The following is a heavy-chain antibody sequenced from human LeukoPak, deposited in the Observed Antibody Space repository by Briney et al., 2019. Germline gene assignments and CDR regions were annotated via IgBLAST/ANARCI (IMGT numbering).Heavy chain of an antibody. J-gene: IGHJ2*01. CDR1: GGSFSGYY. CDR2: INHIGST. CDR3: ARGAAVAALYWYFDL. Sequence: SETLSLTCAVYGGSFSGYYWSWIRQPPGKGLEWIGEINHIGSTNYNPSLKRRGTISVDTSKNQFSLKLSYVTAADTAVYCCARGAAVAALYWYFDLWGRGTLVTVSS. V-gene: IGHV4-34*01. D-gene: IGHD6-19*01.